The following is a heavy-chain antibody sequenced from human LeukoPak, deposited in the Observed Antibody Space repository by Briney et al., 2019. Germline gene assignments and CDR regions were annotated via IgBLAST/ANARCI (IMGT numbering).Heavy chain of an antibody. CDR2: INPNSGGT. V-gene: IGHV1-2*02. D-gene: IGHD6-13*01. J-gene: IGHJ4*02. Sequence: ASVKVSCKPSGYTFTDYYIHWVRQAPGQGLEWMGWINPNSGGTNYAQKFQDRVTMTRDTSIRTAYMELSSLRSDDTAVYYCARDHRLGAAGTRTNHFDYWGQGTLVTVSS. CDR3: ARDHRLGAAGTRTNHFDY. CDR1: GYTFTDYY.